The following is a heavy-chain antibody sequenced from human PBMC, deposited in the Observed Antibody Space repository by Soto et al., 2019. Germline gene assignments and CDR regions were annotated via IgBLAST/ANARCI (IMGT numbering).Heavy chain of an antibody. J-gene: IGHJ3*01. CDR2: IFYTGST. V-gene: IGHV4-59*11. Sequence: SEPKPLPSTLSARYSRNRFGPWRRKPPGTGLEFIGYIFYTGSTNYNPSLKSRTTLSVDMSKNQFSLEMRSVTAADTAVYYCARGKMSSGGNAFDVLVQGSMVTVSS. CDR3: ARGKMSSGGNAFDV. D-gene: IGHD1-26*01. CDR1: ARYSRNRF.